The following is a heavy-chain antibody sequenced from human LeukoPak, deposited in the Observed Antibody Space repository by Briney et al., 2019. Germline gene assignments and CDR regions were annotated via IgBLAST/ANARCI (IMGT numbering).Heavy chain of an antibody. Sequence: SETLSLTCIVSGGSISSYYWSWIRQPAGKGLEWIGRIYTSGSTNYNPSLKSRVTMSVDTSKNQFSLKLSSVTAADTAVYYCARDIYGGNSYYFDYWGQGTLVTVSS. CDR1: GGSISSYY. V-gene: IGHV4-4*07. CDR3: ARDIYGGNSYYFDY. CDR2: IYTSGST. D-gene: IGHD4-23*01. J-gene: IGHJ4*02.